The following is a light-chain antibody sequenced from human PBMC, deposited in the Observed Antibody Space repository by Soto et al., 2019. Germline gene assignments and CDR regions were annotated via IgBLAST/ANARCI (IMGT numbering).Light chain of an antibody. Sequence: AIRMTQSRSSLSAPTGDRVSITCRATQDIGTYLAWYQQIPGKAPKLLIYDASTLQSGVPSRFSGSGSGTDFTLTISCLQSEDFGTYYCQQFYNYPRTFGQGTKVDIK. CDR2: DAS. CDR1: QDIGTY. CDR3: QQFYNYPRT. J-gene: IGKJ1*01. V-gene: IGKV1-8*01.